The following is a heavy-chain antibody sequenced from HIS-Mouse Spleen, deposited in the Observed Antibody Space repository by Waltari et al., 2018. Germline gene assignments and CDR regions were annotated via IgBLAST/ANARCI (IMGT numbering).Heavy chain of an antibody. CDR3: AREIPYSSSWYDWYFDL. D-gene: IGHD6-13*01. Sequence: QLQLQESGPGLVKPSETLSLTCTVSGGSISSSSYYWGWIRQPPGKGLEWIGSIYYSGGTDYNPSRKSRVTISVETSKNQFSLKLSSVTAADTAVYYCAREIPYSSSWYDWYFDLWGRGTLVTVSS. J-gene: IGHJ2*01. CDR2: IYYSGGT. V-gene: IGHV4-39*07. CDR1: GGSISSSSYY.